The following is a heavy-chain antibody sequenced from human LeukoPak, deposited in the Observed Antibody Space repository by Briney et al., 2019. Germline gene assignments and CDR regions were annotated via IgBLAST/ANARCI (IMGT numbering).Heavy chain of an antibody. CDR1: GDSITNNDW. Sequence: SETLSLTCAVSGDSITNNDWWSWVRQPPGKGLEWIGEIYHSGNTNSNPSLKSRVTMSVDESKNQFSLELSSVTAADTAVYYCAKTYGSGSYLDYWGQGALVTVSS. D-gene: IGHD3-10*01. CDR2: IYHSGNT. J-gene: IGHJ4*02. CDR3: AKTYGSGSYLDY. V-gene: IGHV4-4*02.